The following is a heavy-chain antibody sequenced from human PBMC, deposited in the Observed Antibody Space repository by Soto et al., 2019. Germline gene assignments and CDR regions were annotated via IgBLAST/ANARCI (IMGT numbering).Heavy chain of an antibody. CDR1: GASVNDYY. Sequence: SETLSLTCTVSGASVNDYYWNWVRQPLGKGLEWIGFIHYTGSRIFNPSLQSRVTMSVDVSQNQFSLRLTSVTAADTAIYYCARWGHPAVKAFDIWGQGTTVAVSS. V-gene: IGHV4-59*02. CDR2: IHYTGSR. J-gene: IGHJ3*02. D-gene: IGHD3-16*01. CDR3: ARWGHPAVKAFDI.